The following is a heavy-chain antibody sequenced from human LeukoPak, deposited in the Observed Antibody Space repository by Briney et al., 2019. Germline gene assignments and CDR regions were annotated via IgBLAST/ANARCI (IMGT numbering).Heavy chain of an antibody. J-gene: IGHJ4*02. V-gene: IGHV1-8*01. D-gene: IGHD3-3*01. CDR1: GYTFTSYD. CDR2: MNPNSGNT. Sequence: ASVKVSCKASGYTFTSYDINWVRQATGQGLEWMGWMNPNSGNTGYAQKFQGRVTMTRNTSISTAYMELSSLRSEGTAVYYCARSTLSAIFGVVIDRRFDYWGQGTLVTVSS. CDR3: ARSTLSAIFGVVIDRRFDY.